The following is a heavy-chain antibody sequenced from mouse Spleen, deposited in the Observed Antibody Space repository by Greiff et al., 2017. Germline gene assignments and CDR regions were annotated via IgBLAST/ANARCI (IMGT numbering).Heavy chain of an antibody. Sequence: EVKVVESGGGLVQPKGSLKLSCAASGFSFNTYAMNWVRQAPGKGLEWVARIRSKSNNYATYYADSVKDRFTISRDDSESMLYLQMNNLKTEDTAMYYCVRQSGDYYGSSYRDAMDYWGQGTSVTVSS. J-gene: IGHJ4*01. D-gene: IGHD1-1*01. V-gene: IGHV10-1*01. CDR2: IRSKSNNYAT. CDR3: VRQSGDYYGSSYRDAMDY. CDR1: GFSFNTYA.